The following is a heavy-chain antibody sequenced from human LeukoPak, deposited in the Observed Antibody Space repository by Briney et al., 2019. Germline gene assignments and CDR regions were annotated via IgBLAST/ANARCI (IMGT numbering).Heavy chain of an antibody. J-gene: IGHJ4*02. CDR2: INPNSGGT. Sequence: VASAKVSCKASGYTFTGYYMHWVRQAPGQGLEWMGWINPNSGGTNYAQKFQGRVTMTRDTSISTAYMELSRLRSDDTAVYYCARDKAKWELTAFDYWGQGTLVTVSS. V-gene: IGHV1-2*02. CDR1: GYTFTGYY. CDR3: ARDKAKWELTAFDY. D-gene: IGHD1-26*01.